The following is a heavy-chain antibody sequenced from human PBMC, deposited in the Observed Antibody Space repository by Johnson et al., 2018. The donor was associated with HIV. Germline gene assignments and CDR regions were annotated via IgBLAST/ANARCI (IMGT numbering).Heavy chain of an antibody. CDR3: AKDLGDAAGTTHDAFDI. D-gene: IGHD1-7*01. CDR2: ISFDGSNK. Sequence: QVQLVESGGGVVQPGRSLRLSCAASGFTFSSYGIHWVRQAPGKGLEWVAVISFDGSNKYYADSLKGRFTISRDNSKNTLFLQMNSLRAEDTAVYFCAKDLGDAAGTTHDAFDIWGQGTMVTVSS. J-gene: IGHJ3*02. CDR1: GFTFSSYG. V-gene: IGHV3-30*18.